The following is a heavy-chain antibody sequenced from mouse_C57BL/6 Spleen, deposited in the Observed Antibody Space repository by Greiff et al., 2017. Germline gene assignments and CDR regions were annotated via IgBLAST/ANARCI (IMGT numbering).Heavy chain of an antibody. CDR1: GYTFTSYG. V-gene: IGHV1-81*01. Sequence: QVQLQQSGPELARPGASVKLSCKASGYTFTSYGISWVKQRTGQGLEWIGEIYPRSGDTYYNEKFKGKATLTADKSSSTAYMELRSLTSEDSAVYFGASSGPATGELSGTFRGEESLFTVS. CDR3: ASSGPATGELSGTF. J-gene: IGHJ3*01. D-gene: IGHD3-3*01. CDR2: IYPRSGDT.